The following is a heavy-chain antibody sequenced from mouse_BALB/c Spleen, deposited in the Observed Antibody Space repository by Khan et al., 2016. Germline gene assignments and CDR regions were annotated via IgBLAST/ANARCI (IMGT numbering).Heavy chain of an antibody. J-gene: IGHJ1*01. CDR1: GYTFTNYG. V-gene: IGHV9-3-1*01. D-gene: IGHD2-4*01. CDR3: ARNYDYDGYWYFDV. CDR2: MNTYTGEP. Sequence: QIQLVQSGPELKKPGETVKISCKASGYTFTNYGMNWLKQTPGKGLKWMGWMNTYTGEPTYADDFKGRFAFSLNTSARTAYLQINNLKTEDTTTYYCARNYDYDGYWYFDVWGAGTTVTVSS.